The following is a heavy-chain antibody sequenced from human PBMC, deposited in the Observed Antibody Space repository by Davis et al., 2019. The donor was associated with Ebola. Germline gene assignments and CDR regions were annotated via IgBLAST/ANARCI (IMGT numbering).Heavy chain of an antibody. J-gene: IGHJ4*02. Sequence: ASVKVSCKASGYTFTNYGISWVRQAPGQGLEWMGWLRADNDQQAPGQGLERMGRISADNDNTKYAQKLQGRVTMTRENSMITAYMELSSLRSEDTAVYFCARGGVAYSDLDYWGQGTLVAVSS. CDR3: ARGGVAYSDLDY. CDR2: ISADNDNT. V-gene: IGHV1-18*04. CDR1: GYTFTNYG. D-gene: IGHD2-21*01.